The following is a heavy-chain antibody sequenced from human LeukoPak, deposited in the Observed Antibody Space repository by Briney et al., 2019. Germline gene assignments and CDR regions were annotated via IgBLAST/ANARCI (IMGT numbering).Heavy chain of an antibody. CDR1: GGSFTNYV. J-gene: IGHJ4*02. CDR2: IVLLFTTY. V-gene: IGHV1-69*13. Sequence: SVTVSYKASGGSFTNYVVSWLRQAAGHGVAGMGAIVLLFTTYDYEHMLRDRVTITADQSTSTVYLDLRRLTYEDTAIYYCARVIDSTPVAAAIPYFFARWGQGTLVTASS. CDR3: ARVIDSTPVAAAIPYFFAR. D-gene: IGHD2-2*01.